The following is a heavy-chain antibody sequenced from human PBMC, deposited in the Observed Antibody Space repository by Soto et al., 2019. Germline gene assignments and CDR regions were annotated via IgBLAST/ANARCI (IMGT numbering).Heavy chain of an antibody. CDR2: ISSGATTI. J-gene: IGHJ5*02. V-gene: IGHV3-11*01. D-gene: IGHD3-22*01. Sequence: QVLLAESGGGLVKPGGSLRLSCAASGFTFSDYYMSWIRQAPGKGLEWVSYISSGATTIYYADSVKGRFTVSRDNSKNSLYLQMNSLRAEDTAVYYCVRDSYYYDSVGLLRMDLWGQGTLVTVSS. CDR1: GFTFSDYY. CDR3: VRDSYYYDSVGLLRMDL.